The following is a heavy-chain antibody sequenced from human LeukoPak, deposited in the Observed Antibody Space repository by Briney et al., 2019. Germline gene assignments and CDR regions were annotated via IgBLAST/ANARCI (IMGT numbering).Heavy chain of an antibody. Sequence: SCKASGGTFSSYAMHWVRQAPGKGLEWVAVISYDGSNKYYADSVKGRFTISRDNSKNTLYLQMNSLRAEDTAVYYCARDGGEQLVGPFDYWGQGTLVTVSS. CDR2: ISYDGSNK. D-gene: IGHD6-6*01. CDR1: GGTFSSYA. CDR3: ARDGGEQLVGPFDY. J-gene: IGHJ4*02. V-gene: IGHV3-30-3*01.